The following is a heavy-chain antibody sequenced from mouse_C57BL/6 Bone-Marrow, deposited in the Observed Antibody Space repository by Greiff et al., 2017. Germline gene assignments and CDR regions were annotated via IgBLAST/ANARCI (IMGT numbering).Heavy chain of an antibody. V-gene: IGHV5-6*01. J-gene: IGHJ4*01. CDR3: ARDGNSPYAMDY. Sequence: EVKLVESGGDLVKPGGSLKLSCAASGFTFSSYGMSWVRQTPDKRLEWVATISSGGSYTYYPDSVKGRFTISRDNAKNTLYLQMSSLKSEDTAMYYCARDGNSPYAMDYWGQGTSVTVSS. CDR1: GFTFSSYG. CDR2: ISSGGSYT. D-gene: IGHD2-1*01.